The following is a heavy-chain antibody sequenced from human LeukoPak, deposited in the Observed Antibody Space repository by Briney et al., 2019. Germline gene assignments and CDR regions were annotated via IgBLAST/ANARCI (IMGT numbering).Heavy chain of an antibody. CDR1: GYTFIGYY. V-gene: IGHV1-2*02. D-gene: IGHD2-2*01. CDR3: ARAIRGDCSSTSCLNWFDP. Sequence: GASVNVSCNASGYTFIGYYMHWVRQAPGQGLEWIGWINPNSGGTNYAQNMQGRITMTRDTSIRTSYMELSSMRYDDTDVYYCARAIRGDCSSTSCLNWFDPWGQGTLVTVSS. J-gene: IGHJ5*02. CDR2: INPNSGGT.